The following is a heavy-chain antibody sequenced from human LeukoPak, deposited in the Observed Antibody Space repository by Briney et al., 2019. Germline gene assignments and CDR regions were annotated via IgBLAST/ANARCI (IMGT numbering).Heavy chain of an antibody. CDR2: FDPEDGET. Sequence: ASVKVSCKDSGYTLTELSMHWVRQAPGKGLEWMGGFDPEDGETIYAQKLQGRVTMTTDTSTSTAYMELRSLRSDDTAVYYCARDLTKVLTTVTTSRALLRTQVGYWGQGTLVTVSS. CDR3: ARDLTKVLTTVTTSRALLRTQVGY. CDR1: GYTLTELS. D-gene: IGHD4-4*01. J-gene: IGHJ4*02. V-gene: IGHV1-24*01.